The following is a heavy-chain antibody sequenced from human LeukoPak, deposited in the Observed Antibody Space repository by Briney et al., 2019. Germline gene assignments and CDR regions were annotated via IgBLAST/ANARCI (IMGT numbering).Heavy chain of an antibody. J-gene: IGHJ4*02. CDR2: MNPNSGNT. Sequence: ASVKVSCKASGYTFTSYDINWVRQATGQGLEWMGWMNPNSGNTGYAQKFQGRVTMTRDTSTSTVYMELSSLRSEDTALYYCARVALPNYYDSSGHFDYWGQGTLVTVSS. V-gene: IGHV1-8*01. D-gene: IGHD3-22*01. CDR1: GYTFTSYD. CDR3: ARVALPNYYDSSGHFDY.